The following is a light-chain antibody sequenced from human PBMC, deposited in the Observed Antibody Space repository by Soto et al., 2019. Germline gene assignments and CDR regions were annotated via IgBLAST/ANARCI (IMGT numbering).Light chain of an antibody. CDR2: KAS. V-gene: IGKV1-5*03. CDR3: QQYNYHWT. CDR1: QNINSW. Sequence: EIPMTQSPSTLSAYVGDRVIITCRASQNINSWLAWYQQKPGKAPKLLIYKASSLQSGVPSRFSGSGSGTEFTLTISSLQPDDFATYYCQQYNYHWTFGPGTKVDNK. J-gene: IGKJ3*01.